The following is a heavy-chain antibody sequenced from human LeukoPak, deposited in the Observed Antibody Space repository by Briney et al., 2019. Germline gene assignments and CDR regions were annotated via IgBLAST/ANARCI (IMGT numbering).Heavy chain of an antibody. Sequence: ASVKVSCKASGYTFTSNDINWVRQAPGQGLEWMGWISGYNGDTIYAQKFQGRVTMTTETSTSTAYMGVWSLRSDDTAVYYCARDPSNASGRFWYLDVWGRGTLVTVSA. J-gene: IGHJ2*01. CDR3: ARDPSNASGRFWYLDV. V-gene: IGHV1-18*01. CDR1: GYTFTSND. CDR2: ISGYNGDT. D-gene: IGHD6-19*01.